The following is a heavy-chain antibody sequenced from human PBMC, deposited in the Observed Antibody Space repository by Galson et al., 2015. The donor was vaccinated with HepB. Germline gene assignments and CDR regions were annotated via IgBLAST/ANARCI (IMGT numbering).Heavy chain of an antibody. J-gene: IGHJ3*02. Sequence: SETLSLTCTVSGGSISSYYWSWIRQPPGKGLEWIGYIYYSGSTNYNPSLKSRVTISVDTSKNQFSLKLSSVTAADTAVYYCARDPGDIVGATVAFDIWGQGTMVTVSS. CDR2: IYYSGST. CDR3: ARDPGDIVGATVAFDI. V-gene: IGHV4-59*01. CDR1: GGSISSYY. D-gene: IGHD1-26*01.